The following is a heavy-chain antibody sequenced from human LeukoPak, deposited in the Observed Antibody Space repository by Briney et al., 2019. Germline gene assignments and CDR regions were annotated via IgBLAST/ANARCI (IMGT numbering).Heavy chain of an antibody. V-gene: IGHV1-46*01. CDR2: IYPRDGST. CDR1: GYSFTSNY. Sequence: ASVNVSCKASGYSFTSNYIHWVRQAPGQGLEWMGMIYPRDGSTSYAQKFQGRVTVTRDTSTSTVHMELSGLRSEDTAVYYCARDQEAFDYWGQGTLVTVSS. J-gene: IGHJ4*02. CDR3: ARDQEAFDY.